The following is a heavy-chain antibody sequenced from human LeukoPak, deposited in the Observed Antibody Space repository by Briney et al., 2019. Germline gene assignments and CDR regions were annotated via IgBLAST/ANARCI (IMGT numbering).Heavy chain of an antibody. J-gene: IGHJ4*02. Sequence: PGGSLRLSCAASGFTFNSYAMSWVRQAPGRGLEWVSAITGSGLSTYYTDSVKGRFTISRDNSKNTLSLQMNSLRAEDTATYYCAKGSSSVWPYYFDSWGQGTLVTVSS. V-gene: IGHV3-23*01. CDR3: AKGSSSVWPYYFDS. CDR1: GFTFNSYA. CDR2: ITGSGLST. D-gene: IGHD6-19*01.